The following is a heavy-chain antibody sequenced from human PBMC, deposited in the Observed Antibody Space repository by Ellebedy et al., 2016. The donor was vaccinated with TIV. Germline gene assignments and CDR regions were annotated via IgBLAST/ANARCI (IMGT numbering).Heavy chain of an antibody. J-gene: IGHJ1*01. CDR2: IWYDGSNK. Sequence: GGSLRLSXAASGFTFNSYGMHWVRQAPGKGLEWVAVIWYDGSNKYYADSVKGRFTISRDNSKNTLYLQMNSLRAEDTAVYYCARGATVAPGYFQHWGQGTLVTVSS. CDR1: GFTFNSYG. V-gene: IGHV3-33*01. D-gene: IGHD4-23*01. CDR3: ARGATVAPGYFQH.